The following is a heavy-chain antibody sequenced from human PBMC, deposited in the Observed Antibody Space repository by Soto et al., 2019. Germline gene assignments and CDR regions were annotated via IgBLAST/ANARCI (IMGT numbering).Heavy chain of an antibody. CDR1: GGTFSSYA. V-gene: IGHV1-69*13. CDR2: IIPIFGTA. CDR3: AINSGYSYGFSDY. Sequence: GASVKVSCKASGGTFSSYAISWVRQAPGQGLEWIGGIIPIFGTANYAHKFQGRVTITADESTSTAYMERSSLRSEDTAVYYCAINSGYSYGFSDYWGQGTLVTVSS. J-gene: IGHJ4*02. D-gene: IGHD5-18*01.